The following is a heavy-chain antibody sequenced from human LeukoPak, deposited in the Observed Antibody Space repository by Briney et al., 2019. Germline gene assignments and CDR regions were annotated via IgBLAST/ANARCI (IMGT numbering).Heavy chain of an antibody. CDR3: ARQRRSSTSWSYYYMDV. J-gene: IGHJ6*03. V-gene: IGHV5-51*01. CDR1: GYSFTTYW. CDR2: IYPGDSDT. D-gene: IGHD2-2*01. Sequence: GESLKISCKGSGYSFTTYWIGWVRQMPGKGLEWMGIIYPGDSDTRYSPSFQGQVTISADKSISTAYLQWSSLKASDTAMYYCARQRRSSTSWSYYYMDVWGKGTTVTISS.